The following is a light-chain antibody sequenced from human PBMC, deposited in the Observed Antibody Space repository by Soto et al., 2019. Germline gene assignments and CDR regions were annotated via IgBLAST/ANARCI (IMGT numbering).Light chain of an antibody. CDR1: SSNIGAGYD. CDR2: GNS. J-gene: IGLJ2*01. CDR3: QSHDSSLSVV. V-gene: IGLV1-40*01. Sequence: HSLLTQPPSVSGAPGQRVTISCTGSSSNIGAGYDVHWYQQLPGTAPKLLIYGNSNRPSGVPDRFSGSKSGTSASLAITGLQAEDEADYYCQSHDSSLSVVFGGGTKLTVL.